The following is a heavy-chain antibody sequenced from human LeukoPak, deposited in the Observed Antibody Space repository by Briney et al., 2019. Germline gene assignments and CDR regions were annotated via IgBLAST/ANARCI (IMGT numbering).Heavy chain of an antibody. CDR3: AREDSRGDKGLLYFDL. J-gene: IGHJ2*01. CDR2: LNPSDGTT. D-gene: IGHD2-21*02. Sequence: ASVTVSCTASGYTFTNYHIHWVRQAPGQGLEWMALLNPSDGTTTYAQKFQGRVTMTRDTSTSIVYMELSSLTSEDTAIYYCAREDSRGDKGLLYFDLWGRGTLVTVSS. V-gene: IGHV1-46*01. CDR1: GYTFTNYH.